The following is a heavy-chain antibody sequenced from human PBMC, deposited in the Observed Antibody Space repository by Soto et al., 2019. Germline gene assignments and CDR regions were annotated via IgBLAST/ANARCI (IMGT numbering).Heavy chain of an antibody. D-gene: IGHD6-19*01. Sequence: VQLVESGGGLVKPGGSLRLSCAASGFTFSSYSMNWVRQAPGKGLEWVSSISSSSSYIYYADSVKGRFTISRDNAKNSLYLQMNSLRAEDTAVYYCARVMGIAVAGSLGMDVWGQGTTVTVSS. V-gene: IGHV3-21*01. CDR2: ISSSSSYI. CDR1: GFTFSSYS. CDR3: ARVMGIAVAGSLGMDV. J-gene: IGHJ6*02.